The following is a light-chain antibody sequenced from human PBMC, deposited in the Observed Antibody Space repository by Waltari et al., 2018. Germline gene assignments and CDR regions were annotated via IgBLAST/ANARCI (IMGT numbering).Light chain of an antibody. J-gene: IGLJ3*02. CDR1: SSAAGAYHH. CDR3: SSYAGSNNFRV. CDR2: DVT. V-gene: IGLV2-8*01. Sequence: QSALTQPPSASGSPGQSATISCTGPSSAAGAYHHSSCYQHHPGKAPKVMIYDVTKRPSGVPDRFSGSKSGNTASLTVSGLQADDEADYYCSSYAGSNNFRVFGGGTQLTVL.